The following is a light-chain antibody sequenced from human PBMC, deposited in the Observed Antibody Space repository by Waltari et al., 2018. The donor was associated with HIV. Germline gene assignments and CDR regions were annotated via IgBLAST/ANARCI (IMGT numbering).Light chain of an antibody. CDR3: CSYAGSYSWV. CDR2: DVS. J-gene: IGLJ3*02. Sequence: QSALTQPRSVSGSPGQSVTISCTGTSSDVGGSNYVSWYQQHPGKAPKLMIYDVSKRPSGVPDRFSGSKSGNTASLTISGLQAEDEADYYCCSYAGSYSWVFGGGTKLTVL. V-gene: IGLV2-11*01. CDR1: SSDVGGSNY.